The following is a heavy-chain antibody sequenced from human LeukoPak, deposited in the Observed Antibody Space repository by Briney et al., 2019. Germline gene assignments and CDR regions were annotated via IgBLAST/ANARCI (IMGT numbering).Heavy chain of an antibody. CDR2: IKQDGSEK. CDR1: GFTFSSYW. D-gene: IGHD3-10*01. CDR3: ARDLPYYGSGSPGY. J-gene: IGHJ4*02. V-gene: IGHV3-7*01. Sequence: GGSLRLSCAASGFTFSSYWMSWVRQAPGKGLEWVVNIKQDGSEKYYVDSVKGRFTISRDNAKNSLYLQMNSLRAEDTAVYYCARDLPYYGSGSPGYWGQGTLVTVSS.